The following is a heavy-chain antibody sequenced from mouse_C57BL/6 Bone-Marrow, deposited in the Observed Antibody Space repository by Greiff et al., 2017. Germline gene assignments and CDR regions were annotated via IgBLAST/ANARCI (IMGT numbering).Heavy chain of an antibody. J-gene: IGHJ4*01. V-gene: IGHV5-16*01. CDR3: ARVGGVYYDPYYYAMDY. Sequence: EVMLVESEGGLVQPGSSMKLSCTASGFTFSDYYMAWVRQVPEKGLEWVANINYDGSSTYYLDSLKSRFIISRDNAKNILYLQMSSLKSEDTATYYWARVGGVYYDPYYYAMDYWGQGTSVTVSA. CDR2: INYDGSST. CDR1: GFTFSDYY. D-gene: IGHD2-4*01.